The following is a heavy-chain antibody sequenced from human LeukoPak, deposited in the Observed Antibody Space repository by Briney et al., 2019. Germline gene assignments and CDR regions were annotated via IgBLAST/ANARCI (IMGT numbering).Heavy chain of an antibody. CDR1: GYTFTAYY. D-gene: IGHD3-22*01. V-gene: IGHV1-2*02. J-gene: IGHJ4*02. CDR3: ARFDSSGYSLDY. CDR2: INPSSGGT. Sequence: ASVKVSCKASGYTFTAYYMHWVRQAPGQGLEWMGWINPSSGGTDYAQNFQGRVTMTRDTSISTAYMELSRLRSDDTAVCYCARFDSSGYSLDYWGQGTLVTVSS.